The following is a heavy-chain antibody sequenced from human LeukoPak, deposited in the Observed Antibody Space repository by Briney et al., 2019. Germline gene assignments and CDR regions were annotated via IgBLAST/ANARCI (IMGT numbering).Heavy chain of an antibody. CDR1: GFTFSSYW. CDR2: INSDGSTT. J-gene: IGHJ3*02. V-gene: IGHV3-74*01. D-gene: IGHD6-13*01. CDR3: ARRAAALDAFDI. Sequence: GGSLRLSCAASGFTFSSYWMHWVRQAPGKGLVWVSRINSDGSTTTYADSVKGRFTISRDNAKDTLYLQMNSLRAEDTAVYYCARRAAALDAFDIWGQGTMVTVSS.